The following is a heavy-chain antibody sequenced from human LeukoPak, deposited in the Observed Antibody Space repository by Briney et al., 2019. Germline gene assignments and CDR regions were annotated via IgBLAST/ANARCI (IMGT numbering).Heavy chain of an antibody. CDR1: GFTVTNNY. CDR2: IYSGRST. CDR3: ARRDDPNGRDY. V-gene: IGHV3-53*01. Sequence: QTGGSLRLACVVSGFTVTNNYMSWVRHSPRKGLEWVALIYSGRSTYYADSVKGGFTISRDNSKKTVYLQMKSLRAEDTAMYYCARRDDPNGRDYRGQGSLVTVSS. J-gene: IGHJ4*02. D-gene: IGHD5-24*01.